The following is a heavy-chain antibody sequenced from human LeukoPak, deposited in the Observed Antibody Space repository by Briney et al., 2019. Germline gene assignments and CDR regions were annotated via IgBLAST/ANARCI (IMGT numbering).Heavy chain of an antibody. CDR1: GGSISSYY. J-gene: IGHJ3*02. Sequence: SETLSLTCTVSGGSISSYYWSWIRRPAGKGLEWIGYIYYSGSTYYNPSLKSRVTISVDTSKNQFSLKLSSVTAADTAVYYCARVPAGLGAFDIWGQGTMVTVSS. CDR2: IYYSGST. CDR3: ARVPAGLGAFDI. V-gene: IGHV4-59*06. D-gene: IGHD2-2*01.